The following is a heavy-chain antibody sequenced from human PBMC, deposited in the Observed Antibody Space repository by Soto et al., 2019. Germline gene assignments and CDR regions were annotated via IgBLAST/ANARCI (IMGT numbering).Heavy chain of an antibody. CDR1: GYTFTSYD. D-gene: IGHD6-6*01. CDR2: MNPNSGNT. J-gene: IGHJ5*02. CDR3: ARAGSSSCRGWFDP. Sequence: VQLVQSGAEVKKPGASVKVSCKASGYTFTSYDINWVRQATGQGLEWMGWMNPNSGNTGYAQKFQGRVTMTRHTSMSTAYMEVSSLRSEATAVYYWARAGSSSCRGWFDPWGQGTLVTVSS. V-gene: IGHV1-8*01.